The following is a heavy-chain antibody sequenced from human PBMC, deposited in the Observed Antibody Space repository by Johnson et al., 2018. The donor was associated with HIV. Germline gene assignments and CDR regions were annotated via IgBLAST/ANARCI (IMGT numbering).Heavy chain of an antibody. CDR1: GFTFSNAW. D-gene: IGHD2/OR15-2a*01. CDR2: IKSKTDGGTT. Sequence: EVQLVESGGGLVKPGGSLRLSCAASGFTFSNAWMSWVRQAPGKGLEWVGRIKSKTDGGTTEYAAPVKGRLTISRDDSKNTLYLQMNSLRAEDTAVYYCAREVVLRGAFDIWGQGTMVTVSS. J-gene: IGHJ3*02. CDR3: AREVVLRGAFDI. V-gene: IGHV3-15*01.